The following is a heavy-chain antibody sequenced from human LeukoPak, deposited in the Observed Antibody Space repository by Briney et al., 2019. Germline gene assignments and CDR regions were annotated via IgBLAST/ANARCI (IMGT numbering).Heavy chain of an antibody. CDR1: GYTFTGYY. Sequence: ASVKVSCKASGYTFTGYYMHWVRQAPGQGLEWMGWINPNSGGTNYAQKFQGWVTMTRDTSISTAYMELSSLRSEDTAVYYCARGRGVYSSSTPVDYWGQGTLVTVSS. CDR2: INPNSGGT. V-gene: IGHV1-2*04. J-gene: IGHJ4*02. D-gene: IGHD6-6*01. CDR3: ARGRGVYSSSTPVDY.